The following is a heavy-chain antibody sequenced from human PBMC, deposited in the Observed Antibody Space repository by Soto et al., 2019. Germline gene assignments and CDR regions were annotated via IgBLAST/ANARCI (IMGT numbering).Heavy chain of an antibody. CDR3: AKGRYDFWSPYYFDS. V-gene: IGHV3-9*01. CDR1: GLNFDDFA. D-gene: IGHD3-3*01. J-gene: IGHJ4*02. CDR2: ITWNSRVL. Sequence: GGSLRLSCVGTGLNFDDFAMHWFRQAPGKGLEWVSGITWNSRVLAYADSVKGRFTISRDNARNSLYLQMDSLRDEDTALYYCAKGRYDFWSPYYFDSWGQGTLVTVSS.